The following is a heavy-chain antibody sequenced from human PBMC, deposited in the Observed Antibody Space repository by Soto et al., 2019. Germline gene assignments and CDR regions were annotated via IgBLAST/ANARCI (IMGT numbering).Heavy chain of an antibody. V-gene: IGHV1-69*06. D-gene: IGHD3-9*01. CDR2: IIPIFGTA. CDR1: GGTFSSYA. J-gene: IGHJ3*02. Sequence: GASVKVSCKASGGTFSSYAISWVRQAPGQGLEWMGGIIPIFGTANYAQKFQGRVTVTADKSTSTDYMELSSLRSEDTAVYYCAREQDYDILTGYATLDAFDIWGQGTMVTVSS. CDR3: AREQDYDILTGYATLDAFDI.